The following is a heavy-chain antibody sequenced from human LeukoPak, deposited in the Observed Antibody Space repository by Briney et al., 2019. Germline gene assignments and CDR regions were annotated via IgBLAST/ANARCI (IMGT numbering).Heavy chain of an antibody. CDR1: GGSISSVRHS. CDR3: ARVIGSGSYKTYYYYYMDV. D-gene: IGHD3-10*01. J-gene: IGHJ6*03. Sequence: SETLSLTCAVSGGSISSVRHSWNWIRQPPGKGLEWIGYIYSSGSAYYNPSLRSRFTISVDTSKNQFSLKLSSVTAADTAVYYCARVIGSGSYKTYYYYYMDVWGKGTTVTVSS. CDR2: IYSSGSA. V-gene: IGHV4-30-4*07.